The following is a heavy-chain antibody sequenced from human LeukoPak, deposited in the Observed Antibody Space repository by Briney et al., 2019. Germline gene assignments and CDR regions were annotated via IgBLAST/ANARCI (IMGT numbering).Heavy chain of an antibody. D-gene: IGHD2-21*02. J-gene: IGHJ4*02. CDR1: GGSISSYY. Sequence: PSETLSLTCTVSGGSISSYYWSWIRQPPGKGLEWIGYIYYSGSTNYNPSLKSRVTISVDTSKNQFSLKLSSVTAADTAVYYCARGTAYCGGDCYSDWGQGTLVTVSS. CDR3: ARGTAYCGGDCYSD. V-gene: IGHV4-59*01. CDR2: IYYSGST.